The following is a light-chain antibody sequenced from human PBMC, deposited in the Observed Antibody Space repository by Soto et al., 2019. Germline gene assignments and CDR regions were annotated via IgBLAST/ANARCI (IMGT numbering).Light chain of an antibody. Sequence: VFTESPGTVSLSPGGRATLSCMASHSVSNSLAWYQQRPGQSPRLLIYDVSTRATGIPARFGGSGSGTDFTLTISSLETEDFAVYDCQQRTNWPLTAGGGTKVDIK. CDR1: HSVSNS. V-gene: IGKV3-11*01. J-gene: IGKJ4*01. CDR3: QQRTNWPLT. CDR2: DVS.